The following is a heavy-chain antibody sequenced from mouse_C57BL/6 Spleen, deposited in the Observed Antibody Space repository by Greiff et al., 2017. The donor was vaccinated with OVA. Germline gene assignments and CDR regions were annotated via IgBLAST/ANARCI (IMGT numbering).Heavy chain of an antibody. CDR2: INPSTGGT. J-gene: IGHJ3*01. CDR1: GYSFTGYY. Sequence: VQLQQSGPELVKPGASVKISCKASGYSFTGYYMNWVKQSPEKSLEWIGEINPSTGGTTYNQKFKTKATLTVNKSSSTAYMQIKSLTSEDSAVYYCARSEGITTEGGFAYWGQGTLVTVSA. CDR3: ARSEGITTEGGFAY. V-gene: IGHV1-42*01. D-gene: IGHD1-1*01.